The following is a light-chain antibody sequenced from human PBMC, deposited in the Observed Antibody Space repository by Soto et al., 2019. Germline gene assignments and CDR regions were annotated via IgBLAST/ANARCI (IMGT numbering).Light chain of an antibody. V-gene: IGLV2-14*01. Sequence: QSALTQPASVSGSPGQSIAISCTGTFSDVGGYDYVSWYQQHPDKAPKLMIYEVTKRPSGVSNRFSGSKSGNTASLTISGLLPEDEADYYCSSHTSGSTRVFGSGTKLTVL. J-gene: IGLJ1*01. CDR1: FSDVGGYDY. CDR2: EVT. CDR3: SSHTSGSTRV.